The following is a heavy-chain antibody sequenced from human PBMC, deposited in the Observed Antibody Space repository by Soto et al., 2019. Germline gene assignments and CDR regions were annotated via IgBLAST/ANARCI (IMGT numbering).Heavy chain of an antibody. Sequence: GASVKVSCKASGYTFTGYYMHWVRQAPGQGLEWMGWINPNSGGTNYAQRFQGWVTMTRDRSISTAYMELSRLKSDDTAVYYCARVGGELASLGYYGMDVWGQGTTATVSS. CDR2: INPNSGGT. V-gene: IGHV1-2*04. D-gene: IGHD1-26*01. J-gene: IGHJ6*02. CDR3: ARVGGELASLGYYGMDV. CDR1: GYTFTGYY.